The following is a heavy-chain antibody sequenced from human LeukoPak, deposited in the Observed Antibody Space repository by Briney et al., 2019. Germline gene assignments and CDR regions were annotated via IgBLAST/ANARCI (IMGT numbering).Heavy chain of an antibody. CDR2: ISTSSIYI. D-gene: IGHD3-16*01. J-gene: IGHJ4*02. Sequence: GGSLRLSCAASGFTFSSYSMNWVRQAPGMGLEWVSSISTSSIYIYYADSVKGRFTISRDNAKNSLFLQMNSLRVEDTGVYYCARGKFDYDYWGQGTLVTVSS. V-gene: IGHV3-21*01. CDR3: ARGKFDYDY. CDR1: GFTFSSYS.